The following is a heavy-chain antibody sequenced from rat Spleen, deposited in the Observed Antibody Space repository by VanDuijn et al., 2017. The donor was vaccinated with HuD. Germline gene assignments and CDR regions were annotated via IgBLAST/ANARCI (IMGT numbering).Heavy chain of an antibody. V-gene: IGHV5-22*01. CDR3: TTENYWFAY. CDR2: IGYEGSST. Sequence: EVQLVESGGGLVQPGRSLKLSCAASGFTFSDYYMAWVRQAPKKGLEWVASIGYEGSSTYYGDSVKGRFTISRDNAKSTLYLQMSSLRSEDTATYYCTTENYWFAYWGQGTLVTVSS. D-gene: IGHD1-10*01. J-gene: IGHJ3*01. CDR1: GFTFSDYY.